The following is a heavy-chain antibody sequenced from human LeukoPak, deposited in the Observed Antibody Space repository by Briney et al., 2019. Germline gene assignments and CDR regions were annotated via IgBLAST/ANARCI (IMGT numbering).Heavy chain of an antibody. V-gene: IGHV1-18*01. D-gene: IGHD6-19*01. CDR3: AREGAGGWYGVVRLPYFDY. CDR2: ISAYNGNT. Sequence: GASVKVSCKASGYTFTSYGISWVRQAPGQGLEWMGWISAYNGNTNYAQKLQGRITMTTDTSTSTAYMELRSLRSDDTAVYYCAREGAGGWYGVVRLPYFDYWGQGTLVTVSS. CDR1: GYTFTSYG. J-gene: IGHJ4*02.